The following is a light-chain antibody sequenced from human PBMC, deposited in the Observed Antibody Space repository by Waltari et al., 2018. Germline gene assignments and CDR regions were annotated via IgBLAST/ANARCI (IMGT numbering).Light chain of an antibody. V-gene: IGLV2-14*01. CDR3: SSYTSSDSLV. Sequence: QSALTQPASASGSPGQSITSSCCGSSSDVGGQYHVSCYQHHPGKAPKLMIYDVINRPAGLSHCFSASTSGTAASRTISGLQAEEEADYYCSSYTSSDSLVFGTGTAVTVL. CDR2: DVI. J-gene: IGLJ1*01. CDR1: SSDVGGQYH.